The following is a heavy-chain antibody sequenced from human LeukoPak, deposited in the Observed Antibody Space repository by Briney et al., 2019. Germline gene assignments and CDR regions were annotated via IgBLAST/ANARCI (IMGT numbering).Heavy chain of an antibody. V-gene: IGHV3-23*01. CDR2: ISGNGDIT. D-gene: IGHD1-1*01. CDR1: GFSFSSSW. Sequence: GGSLRLSCTVSGFSFSSSWMSWVRQAPEKGLEWVSAISGNGDITYYADTVKGRFSGSRDNSRNTLYLQLNSLRAEDTAVYYCAKDLRGTLSSRGPFEYWGQGTLVTVSS. J-gene: IGHJ4*02. CDR3: AKDLRGTLSSRGPFEY.